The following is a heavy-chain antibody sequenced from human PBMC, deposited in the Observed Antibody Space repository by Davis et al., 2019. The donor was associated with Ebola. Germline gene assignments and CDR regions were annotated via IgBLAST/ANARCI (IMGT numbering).Heavy chain of an antibody. D-gene: IGHD2-2*01. Sequence: MPSETLSLTCTVSGGSISSGGYYWSWIRQPPGKGLEWIGEINHSGSTNYNPSLKSRVIISADTSKNQFSLKLSSVTAADTAVYSCARQKLGYCISTSCYGHNWFDPWGQGTLVTVSS. CDR2: INHSGST. V-gene: IGHV4-39*01. CDR3: ARQKLGYCISTSCYGHNWFDP. J-gene: IGHJ5*02. CDR1: GGSISSGGYY.